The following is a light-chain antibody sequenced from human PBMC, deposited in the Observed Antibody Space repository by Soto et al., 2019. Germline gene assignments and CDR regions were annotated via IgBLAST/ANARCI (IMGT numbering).Light chain of an antibody. V-gene: IGKV3D-15*01. Sequence: EIVMTQPPVPLSASPGERVTLSCRASQSVNINLAWYQQRPGQVPRVLIYGASNRASGIPDRFRGSGSGTDVTVTISSLEPDDFALCYCQQYKDWPALTVGGGTGVEIK. CDR2: GAS. CDR1: QSVNIN. CDR3: QQYKDWPALT. J-gene: IGKJ4*01.